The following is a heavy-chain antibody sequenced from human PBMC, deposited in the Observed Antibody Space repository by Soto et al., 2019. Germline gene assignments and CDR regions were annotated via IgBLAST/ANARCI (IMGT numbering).Heavy chain of an antibody. V-gene: IGHV4-59*01. Sequence: QVQLQESGPGLVKPSETLSLTCTVSGGSISSYYWSWIRQPPGKGLEWIGYIYYSGSTNYNPSLKSRVTISVDTSKNQFSVKLSSVTAADTAVYYCARRPGGYYYYMDVWGKGTTVTVSS. CDR3: ARRPGGYYYYMDV. J-gene: IGHJ6*03. CDR2: IYYSGST. D-gene: IGHD3-16*01. CDR1: GGSISSYY.